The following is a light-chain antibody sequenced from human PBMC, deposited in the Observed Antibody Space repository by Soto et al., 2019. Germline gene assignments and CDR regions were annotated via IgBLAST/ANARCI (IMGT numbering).Light chain of an antibody. CDR2: SAS. Sequence: DIQMTQSPSTLSASVGDRVTITCRASQSISSWLAWYQQKPGKDPKLLIYSASSLESGVPSRFSGSGSGTEFTLTRSSLQPDDFATYYCQQYNSYPWTFGQGTKVEIK. V-gene: IGKV1-5*03. CDR3: QQYNSYPWT. J-gene: IGKJ1*01. CDR1: QSISSW.